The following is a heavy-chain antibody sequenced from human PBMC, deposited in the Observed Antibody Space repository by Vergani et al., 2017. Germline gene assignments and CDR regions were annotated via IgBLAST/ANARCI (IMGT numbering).Heavy chain of an antibody. CDR2: ISSDGKQK. D-gene: IGHD6-13*01. CDR3: ATKSCVTPGCQIGYFRE. V-gene: IGHV3-30*03. CDR1: GFTTSYYG. J-gene: IGHJ1*01. Sequence: QVHMVESGGGVVQPGRSLRLSCVVSGFTTSYYGMHWVRQAPGKGLEWVAVISSDGKQKYYADSVKGRFTISRDNSKSTLYLQMNSLRTEETAVYYCATKSCVTPGCQIGYFREWVQGTLVTVSS.